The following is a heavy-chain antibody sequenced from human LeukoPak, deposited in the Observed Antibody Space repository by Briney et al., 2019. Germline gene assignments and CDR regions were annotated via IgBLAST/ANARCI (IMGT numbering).Heavy chain of an antibody. J-gene: IGHJ5*02. D-gene: IGHD3-22*01. CDR1: GFTFSTYP. V-gene: IGHV3-64D*06. CDR3: VRSMYYYDSSGSNWFDP. CDR2: ISNNGGTT. Sequence: QRGGSLILSCSSSGFTFSTYPMHWVRQAPGKGVEYVSAISNNGGTTYYADSVKGRFTSSRDNSKNTLYLQMSSLRTEDTAVYYCVRSMYYYDSSGSNWFDPWGQGTLVTVSS.